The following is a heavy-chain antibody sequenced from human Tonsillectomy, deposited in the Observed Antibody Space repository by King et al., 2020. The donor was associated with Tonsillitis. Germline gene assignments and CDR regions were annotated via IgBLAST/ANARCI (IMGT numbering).Heavy chain of an antibody. Sequence: QLVQSGAEVKKPGASVKVSCQASGYTFTSHYIHWVRQAPGQGLEWMGTINPSSGSTDYAPKFQGRVTMTSDTSTSTVYMELSSLKSDDTAVYYCAREWVERATLTNFFYYM. CDR2: INPSSGST. CDR3: AREWVERATLTNFFYYM. V-gene: IGHV1-46*03. CDR1: GYTFTSHY. D-gene: IGHD5-24*01. J-gene: IGHJ6*03.